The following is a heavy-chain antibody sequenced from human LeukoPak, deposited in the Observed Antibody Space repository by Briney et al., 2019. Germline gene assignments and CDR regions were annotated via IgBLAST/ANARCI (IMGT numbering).Heavy chain of an antibody. D-gene: IGHD5-12*01. Sequence: GGSLRLSCAASGFTFSAYYMIWVRQAPGKGLEWVSYTSSSGTTKYYADSVKGRFTISRDNAKSLLYLQMNSLRVEDTAVYYCAKDGAWLRFDDWGQGILVTVSS. CDR3: AKDGAWLRFDD. J-gene: IGHJ4*02. CDR1: GFTFSAYY. CDR2: TSSSGTTK. V-gene: IGHV3-11*01.